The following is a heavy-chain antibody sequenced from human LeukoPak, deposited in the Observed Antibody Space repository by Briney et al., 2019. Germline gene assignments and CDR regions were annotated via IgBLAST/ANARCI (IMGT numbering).Heavy chain of an antibody. J-gene: IGHJ4*02. V-gene: IGHV4-59*01. CDR3: ARGQYSGSCFDN. CDR1: GVSISSYL. Sequence: PSETLSLTCTVSGVSISSYLWSWIRQPPGKGLEWIGYIYYSGSTNYNPSLKSRVTILVDTSKNQFSLKVSSVTAADTAVYYCARGQYSGSCFDNWGQGSLVTASS. CDR2: IYYSGST. D-gene: IGHD1-26*01.